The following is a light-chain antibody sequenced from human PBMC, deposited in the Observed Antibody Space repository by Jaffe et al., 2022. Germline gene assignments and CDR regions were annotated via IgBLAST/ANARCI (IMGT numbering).Light chain of an antibody. V-gene: IGKV1-9*01. Sequence: DIQLTQSPSFLSASVGDTVTITCRASQVFAGCVAWYQQKPGKAPKLLIYAASTLQTGVPSRFSGSGSGTQFTLTINSLQPEDFATYYCQQLNSYPLTFGGGTRVEI. CDR3: QQLNSYPLT. CDR1: QVFAGC. J-gene: IGKJ4*01. CDR2: AAS.